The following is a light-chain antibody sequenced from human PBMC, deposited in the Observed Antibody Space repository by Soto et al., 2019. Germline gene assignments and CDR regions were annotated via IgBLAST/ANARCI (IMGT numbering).Light chain of an antibody. V-gene: IGKV3-20*01. J-gene: IGKJ1*01. Sequence: EIVLTQSPGTLSLSPGERATLSCRASQSVSSDYLAWYQQKPGQAPRLLIYGASSRAAGIPDRFSGSGSGTDFTLTISRLEPEDFAVYYSQQYGSSSWTFGQGTKV. CDR1: QSVSSDY. CDR3: QQYGSSSWT. CDR2: GAS.